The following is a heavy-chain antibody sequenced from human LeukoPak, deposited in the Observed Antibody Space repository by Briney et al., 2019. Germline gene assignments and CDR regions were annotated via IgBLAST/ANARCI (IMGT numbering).Heavy chain of an antibody. J-gene: IGHJ3*02. CDR1: GGSISSYY. D-gene: IGHD3-10*01. CDR3: ARDAITMVRGVITRNAFDI. Sequence: SETLSLTCTVSGGSISSYYWSWIRQPPGKGLEWTGYIYYSGSTNYNPSLKSRVTISVDRSKNQFSLKLSSVTAADTAVYYCARDAITMVRGVITRNAFDIWGQGTMVTVSS. V-gene: IGHV4-59*12. CDR2: IYYSGST.